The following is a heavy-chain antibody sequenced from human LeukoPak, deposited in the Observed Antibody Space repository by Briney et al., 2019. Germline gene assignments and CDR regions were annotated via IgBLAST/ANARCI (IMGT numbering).Heavy chain of an antibody. V-gene: IGHV3-48*04. CDR3: ATSSRAFTFDY. CDR2: ISRSSSTK. CDR1: GFTFSSYS. D-gene: IGHD6-13*01. Sequence: PGGSLRLSCAASGFTFSSYSMSWVRQAPGKGLEWVSYISRSSSTKYYAYSVKGRFTISRDNAKNSLYLQMTSLSADDTAVYYCATSSRAFTFDYWGQGTLVTVSS. J-gene: IGHJ4*02.